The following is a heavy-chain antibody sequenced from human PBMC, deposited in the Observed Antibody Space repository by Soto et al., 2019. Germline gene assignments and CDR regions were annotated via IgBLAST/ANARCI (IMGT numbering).Heavy chain of an antibody. V-gene: IGHV1-69*06. CDR2: IIPIFGTA. D-gene: IGHD3-16*02. CDR3: ASLYYDYVWGSYRYFDY. CDR1: GGTFSSYA. Sequence: SVKVSCKASGGTFSSYAISWVRQAPGQGLEWMGGIIPIFGTANYAQKFQGRVTITADKSTSTAYMELSSLRSEGTAVYYCASLYYDYVWGSYRYFDYWGQGTLVTVSS. J-gene: IGHJ4*02.